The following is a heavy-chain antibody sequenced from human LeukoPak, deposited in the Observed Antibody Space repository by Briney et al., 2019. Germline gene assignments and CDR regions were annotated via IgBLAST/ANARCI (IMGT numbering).Heavy chain of an antibody. CDR1: GGSFAHYF. J-gene: IGHJ4*02. Sequence: SETLSLTCTVSGGSFAHYFWSWIRHPPGKGGEWIGYVYYSGSSDYRPSLKSRLTISADTSKNQFSLKLSSVTAADTAVYYCASHRRSHGSEYWGQGTLVTVSS. CDR3: ASHRRSHGSEY. V-gene: IGHV4-59*01. D-gene: IGHD3-10*01. CDR2: VYYSGSS.